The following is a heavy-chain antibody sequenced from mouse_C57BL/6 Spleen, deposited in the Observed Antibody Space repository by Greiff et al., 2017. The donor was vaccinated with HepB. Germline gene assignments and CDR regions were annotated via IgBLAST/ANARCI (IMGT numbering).Heavy chain of an antibody. CDR1: GYAFTNYL. V-gene: IGHV1-54*01. Sequence: QVHVKQSGAELVRPGTSVKVSCKASGYAFTNYLIEWVKQRPGQGLEWIGVINPGSGGTNYNEKFKGKATLTADKSSSTAYMQLSSLTSEDSAVYFCASDYYGSREFAYWGQGTLVTVSA. CDR2: INPGSGGT. CDR3: ASDYYGSREFAY. D-gene: IGHD1-1*01. J-gene: IGHJ3*01.